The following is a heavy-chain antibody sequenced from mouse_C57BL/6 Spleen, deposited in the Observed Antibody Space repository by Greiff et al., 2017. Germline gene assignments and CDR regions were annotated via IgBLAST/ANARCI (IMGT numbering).Heavy chain of an antibody. Sequence: VQLQQSGAELVRPGASVTLSCKASGYTFTDYEMHWVKQTPVHGLEWIGAIDPETGGTAYNQKFKGKAILTADKSSSTAYMELRSLTSEDSAVYCCTRWGDGRGYFDVWGTGTTVTVSS. J-gene: IGHJ1*03. CDR3: TRWGDGRGYFDV. V-gene: IGHV1-15*01. CDR1: GYTFTDYE. CDR2: IDPETGGT. D-gene: IGHD1-1*01.